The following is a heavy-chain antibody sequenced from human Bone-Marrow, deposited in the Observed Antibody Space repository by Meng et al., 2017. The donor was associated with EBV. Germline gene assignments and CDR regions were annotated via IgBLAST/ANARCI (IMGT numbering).Heavy chain of an antibody. D-gene: IGHD6-19*01. CDR2: INPLTGVT. CDR1: GYNFRNYF. J-gene: IGHJ4*02. Sequence: QGQVVQSGAEVKKPGASVKVSCKASGYNFRNYFMHWVRQAPGQGLEYMGRINPLTGVTNYVQKFQGRVTVTRDTSISTSYMELSGLTHDDTAVYFCAGGWAPDYWGQGTLVTVSS. V-gene: IGHV1-2*06. CDR3: AGGWAPDY.